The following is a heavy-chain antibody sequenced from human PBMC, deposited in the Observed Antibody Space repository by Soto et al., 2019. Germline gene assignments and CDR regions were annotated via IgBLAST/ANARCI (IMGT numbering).Heavy chain of an antibody. D-gene: IGHD3-10*01. V-gene: IGHV1-69*14. CDR2: ILPIFGTA. CDR3: ARVHEFGGNSDAFDI. Sequence: QVQLVQSGAEVKKPGSSVKVSCKASGGTFSTSSINWLRQAPGQRPEWMGNILPIFGTADYAQKFRDRVTITADKATNTAYMELRSLFSEDAAVYYWARVHEFGGNSDAFDIWGQGTVVTVSS. CDR1: GGTFSTSS. J-gene: IGHJ3*02.